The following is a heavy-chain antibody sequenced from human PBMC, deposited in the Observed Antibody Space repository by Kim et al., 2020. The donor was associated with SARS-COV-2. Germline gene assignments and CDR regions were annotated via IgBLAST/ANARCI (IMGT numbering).Heavy chain of an antibody. CDR2: INPNSGGT. V-gene: IGHV1-2*04. D-gene: IGHD1-26*01. J-gene: IGHJ4*02. CDR3: ARAGRRYYFDY. Sequence: ASVKVSCKASGYTFTDYYMHWVRQAPGQGLEWMGWINPNSGGTNFAQNFQGWVTMTRDTSISTAYMELSRLRSDDTAVYYYARAGRRYYFDYWGQGTLVTVSS. CDR1: GYTFTDYY.